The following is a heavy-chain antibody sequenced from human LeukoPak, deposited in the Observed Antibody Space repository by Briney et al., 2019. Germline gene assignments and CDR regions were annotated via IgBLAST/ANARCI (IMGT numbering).Heavy chain of an antibody. D-gene: IGHD1-7*01. Sequence: PGGSLRLSCAASGFTFSNHAIHWVRQAPGKGLEWVAVIWFDGSNKYYVDSVKGRFTISRDNSKNTVYLQMDSLRAEDTAVYYCARDDLSLGQLHFPCSWGQGTLVTVSS. CDR3: ARDDLSLGQLHFPCS. CDR1: GFTFSNHA. CDR2: IWFDGSNK. J-gene: IGHJ5*02. V-gene: IGHV3-33*01.